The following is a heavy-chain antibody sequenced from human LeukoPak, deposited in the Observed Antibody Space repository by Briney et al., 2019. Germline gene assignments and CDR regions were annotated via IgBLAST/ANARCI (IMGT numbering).Heavy chain of an antibody. CDR2: ISAYNGDT. CDR3: ARDPSNTSGRYAYFDY. V-gene: IGHV1-18*01. D-gene: IGHD6-19*01. CDR1: GFTFTRYG. Sequence: GASVKVSCKASGFTFTRYGISWVRQAPGQGLEWMGWISAYNGDTNYAQNFQGRVTMTTDTSTSTAYMELRSLRSDDTAVYYCARDPSNTSGRYAYFDYWGQGTLVTVSS. J-gene: IGHJ4*02.